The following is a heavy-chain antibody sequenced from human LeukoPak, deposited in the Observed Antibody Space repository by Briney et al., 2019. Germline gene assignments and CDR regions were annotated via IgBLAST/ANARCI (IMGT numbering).Heavy chain of an antibody. CDR3: ARDRDDRTFDY. J-gene: IGHJ4*02. CDR1: GFTFNDDA. CDR2: IWYDGSNK. Sequence: GGSLRLSCAASGFTFNDDAMHWVRQAPGKGLEWVAVIWYDGSNKYYADSVKGRFTISRDNSKNTLYLQMNSLRAEDTAVYYCARDRDDRTFDYWGQGTLVTVSS. V-gene: IGHV3-33*08. D-gene: IGHD5-24*01.